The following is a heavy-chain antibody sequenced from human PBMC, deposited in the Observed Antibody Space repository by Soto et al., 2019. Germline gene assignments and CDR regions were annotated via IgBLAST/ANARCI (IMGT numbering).Heavy chain of an antibody. Sequence: GGSLRLSCAASGFTFNNYWMAWVRQAPGKGLECVANINQAGTDKYYVDSVKGRFTISRDNSKNTLYLQMNSLRAEDTAVYYCARALGYSYGYFYWGQGTLVTVSS. CDR2: INQAGTDK. V-gene: IGHV3-7*03. CDR3: ARALGYSYGYFY. D-gene: IGHD5-18*01. J-gene: IGHJ4*02. CDR1: GFTFNNYW.